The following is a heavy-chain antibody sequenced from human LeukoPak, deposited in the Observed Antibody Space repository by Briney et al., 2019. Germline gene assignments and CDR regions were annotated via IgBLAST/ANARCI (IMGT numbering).Heavy chain of an antibody. CDR1: GFTFSTYS. J-gene: IGHJ4*02. CDR2: ISSSSSTI. CDR3: ARGSTYYDSSGQVPFDY. Sequence: GGSLRLPCAASGFTFSTYSMNWVRQAPGKGLEWVSYISSSSSTIYYADSVKGRFTISRDNAKNSLYLQMNCLRAEDTAVYYCARGSTYYDSSGQVPFDYWGQGTLVTVSS. D-gene: IGHD3-22*01. V-gene: IGHV3-48*01.